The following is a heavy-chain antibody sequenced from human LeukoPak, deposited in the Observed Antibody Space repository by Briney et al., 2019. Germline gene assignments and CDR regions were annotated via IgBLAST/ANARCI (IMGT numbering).Heavy chain of an antibody. CDR3: ASSTSSIAAAVY. CDR1: GGSISSYY. V-gene: IGHV4-59*08. D-gene: IGHD6-13*01. Sequence: SETLSLTCTVSGGSISSYYWSWIRQPPGKGLEWIGYIYYSGSTNYNPSLKSRVTISVDTSKNQFSLKLSSVTAADTAVYYCASSTSSIAAAVYWGQGTLVTVSS. J-gene: IGHJ4*02. CDR2: IYYSGST.